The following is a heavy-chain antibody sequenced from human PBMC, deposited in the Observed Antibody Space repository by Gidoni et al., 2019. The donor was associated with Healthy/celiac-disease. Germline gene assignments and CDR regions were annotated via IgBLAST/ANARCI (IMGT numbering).Heavy chain of an antibody. CDR1: GYTFTSYA. CDR3: ARDPYSSSSEPAGWFDP. D-gene: IGHD6-6*01. J-gene: IGHJ5*02. V-gene: IGHV1-3*01. Sequence: QVQLVQSGAEVKKPGASVKVSCKASGYTFTSYAMHWVRQAPGQRLEWMGWINAGNGNTKYSQKFQGRVTITRDTSASTAYMELSSLRSEDTAVYYCARDPYSSSSEPAGWFDPWGQGTLVTVSS. CDR2: INAGNGNT.